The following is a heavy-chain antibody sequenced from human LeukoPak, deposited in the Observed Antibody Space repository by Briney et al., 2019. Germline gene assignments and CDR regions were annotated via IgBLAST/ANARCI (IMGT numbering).Heavy chain of an antibody. D-gene: IGHD2-8*02. CDR3: AKVFTSVVATGMGPQRYSYYFMDV. V-gene: IGHV3-23*01. Sequence: GGSLRLSCAAAGFTFSNYAMSWVRQAAGRGPEWVSAISSSGDRTYYADSVRGRFSISRENSKSALYLKMNSLRPEDTAVYYCAKVFTSVVATGMGPQRYSYYFMDVWGKGTTVTIFS. J-gene: IGHJ6*03. CDR1: GFTFSNYA. CDR2: ISSSGDRT.